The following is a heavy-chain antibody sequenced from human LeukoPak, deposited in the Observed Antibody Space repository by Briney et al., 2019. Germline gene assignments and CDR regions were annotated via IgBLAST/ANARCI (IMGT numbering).Heavy chain of an antibody. CDR2: ISGSGGST. J-gene: IGHJ6*03. D-gene: IGHD2-15*01. V-gene: IGHV3-23*01. CDR3: AKDLGRAVLHYMDV. Sequence: GGSPRLSCAASGFTFSSYGMSWVRQAPGKGLEWVSAISGSGGSTYYADSVKGRFTISRDNSKNTLYLQMNSLRAEDTAVYYCAKDLGRAVLHYMDVWGKGTTVTISS. CDR1: GFTFSSYG.